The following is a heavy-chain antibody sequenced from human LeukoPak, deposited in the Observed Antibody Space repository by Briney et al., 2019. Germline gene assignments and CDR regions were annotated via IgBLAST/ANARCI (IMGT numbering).Heavy chain of an antibody. CDR2: IYYSGST. Sequence: PSETLSLTCTVSGGSISSYYWSWIRQPPGKGLEWIGYIYYSGSTNYNPSLKSRVTISVDTPKNQFSLKLSSVTAADTAVYYCARAYGDYVTNYGMDVWGQGTTVTVSS. D-gene: IGHD4-17*01. CDR1: GGSISSYY. CDR3: ARAYGDYVTNYGMDV. J-gene: IGHJ6*02. V-gene: IGHV4-59*01.